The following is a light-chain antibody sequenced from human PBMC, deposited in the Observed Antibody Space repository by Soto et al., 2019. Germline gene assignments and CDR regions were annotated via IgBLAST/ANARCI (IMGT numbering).Light chain of an antibody. Sequence: QSALTQPASVSGSPGQSITISCTGTSTYNLVSWYQHHPGKAPKITIYHGSNQPSGISNRFSGSKSGNTASLTISGVQAADEYDYSCSSYAGAVVFGGGTKLTVL. CDR3: SSYAGAVV. V-gene: IGLV2-23*01. J-gene: IGLJ2*01. CDR1: STYNL. CDR2: HGS.